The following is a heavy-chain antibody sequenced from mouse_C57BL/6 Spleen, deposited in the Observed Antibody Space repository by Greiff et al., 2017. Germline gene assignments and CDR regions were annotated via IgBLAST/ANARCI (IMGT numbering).Heavy chain of an antibody. D-gene: IGHD2-5*01. Sequence: QVQLQQPGPELVKPGASVKISCKASGYAFSSSWMNWVKQRPGKGLEWIGRIYPGVGDTNYNGKFKGKATVSADKSSSTAYMQLSSLTSEDSAVYFGASAYYSNYVDFDYWGQGTTLTVSS. CDR2: IYPGVGDT. V-gene: IGHV1-82*01. J-gene: IGHJ2*01. CDR1: GYAFSSSW. CDR3: ASAYYSNYVDFDY.